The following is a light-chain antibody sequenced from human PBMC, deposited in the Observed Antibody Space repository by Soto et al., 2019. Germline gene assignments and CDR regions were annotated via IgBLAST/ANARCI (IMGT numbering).Light chain of an antibody. CDR3: QSYDSSLRTV. Sequence: QSVLTQPPSVSGAPGQRVTISCTGSSSNIGAGYDVHWYQQLPGTAPKLLIYGNSNRPSGVPDRFSGSKSGTSASLAITGLQAEDEADYYCQSYDSSLRTVFGEGTKLTVL. J-gene: IGLJ2*01. CDR2: GNS. CDR1: SSNIGAGYD. V-gene: IGLV1-40*01.